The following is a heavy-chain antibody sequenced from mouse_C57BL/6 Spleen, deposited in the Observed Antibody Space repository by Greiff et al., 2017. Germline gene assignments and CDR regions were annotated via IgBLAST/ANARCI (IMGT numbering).Heavy chain of an antibody. Sequence: EVQLQQSGPELVKPGASVKIPCKASGYTFTDYNMDWVKQSHGKSLEWIGDINPNNGGTIYNQKFKGKATLTVDKSSSTAYMELRSLTSEDTAVYSCARRGDYYGSPYWYFDVWGTGTTVTVSS. V-gene: IGHV1-18*01. CDR1: GYTFTDYN. J-gene: IGHJ1*03. CDR3: ARRGDYYGSPYWYFDV. D-gene: IGHD1-1*01. CDR2: INPNNGGT.